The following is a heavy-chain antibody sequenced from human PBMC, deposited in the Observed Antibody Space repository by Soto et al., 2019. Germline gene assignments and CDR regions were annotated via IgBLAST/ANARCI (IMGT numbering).Heavy chain of an antibody. V-gene: IGHV4-39*01. D-gene: IGHD6-19*01. CDR3: ARHGLAGQWVVLNWFDP. CDR2: IFYRGTT. J-gene: IGHJ5*02. Sequence: PSETLSLTCTVSGGSISSSSYYWGWIRQPPGKGLEWIGSIFYRGTTDYNPSLKSRLNISVDTSKNRFSLIVSSVTATDTAVYYCARHGLAGQWVVLNWFDPCAQGTLVTFSS. CDR1: GGSISSSSYY.